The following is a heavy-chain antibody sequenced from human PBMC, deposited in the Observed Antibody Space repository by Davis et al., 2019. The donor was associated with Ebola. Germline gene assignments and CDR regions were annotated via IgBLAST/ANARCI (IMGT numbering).Heavy chain of an antibody. J-gene: IGHJ4*02. CDR3: ATLRYFDWLFPNGPDY. CDR2: ISGSGGRT. V-gene: IGHV3-23*01. Sequence: GGSLSLSCAASGFTFSSYGMSWVRQAPGKGLEWVSGISGSGGRTYYADSVKGRFTISRDNSKNTLYLQMDSLRAEDTAVYYCATLRYFDWLFPNGPDYWGQGTLVTVSS. CDR1: GFTFSSYG. D-gene: IGHD3-9*01.